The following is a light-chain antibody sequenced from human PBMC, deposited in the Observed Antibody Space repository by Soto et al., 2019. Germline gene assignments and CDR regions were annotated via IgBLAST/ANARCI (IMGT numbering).Light chain of an antibody. CDR3: QQYYTTPLT. Sequence: DIVMTQSPDSLTVSLGERATINCASSQSVLYSSNNEHSLAWYQQKPGQPPKLLIYWASTRASGVPDRFSGSGSGTDFTLTISGLQAEDVAVYYCQQYYTTPLTFGGGTKVEIK. V-gene: IGKV4-1*01. J-gene: IGKJ4*01. CDR1: QSVLYSSNNEHS. CDR2: WAS.